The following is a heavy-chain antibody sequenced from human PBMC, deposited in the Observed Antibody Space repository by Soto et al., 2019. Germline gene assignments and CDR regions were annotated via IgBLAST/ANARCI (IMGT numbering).Heavy chain of an antibody. Sequence: SETLSLTCTVSGGSISSGGYYWSWIRQHPGGGLEWTGYIYYSGSTYYNPSLKSRVTISVDTSKNQFSLKLSSVTAADTAVYYCARAQAGDWLLSPFDYWGQGTLVTVSS. V-gene: IGHV4-31*03. D-gene: IGHD3-9*01. CDR1: GGSISSGGYY. J-gene: IGHJ4*02. CDR3: ARAQAGDWLLSPFDY. CDR2: IYYSGST.